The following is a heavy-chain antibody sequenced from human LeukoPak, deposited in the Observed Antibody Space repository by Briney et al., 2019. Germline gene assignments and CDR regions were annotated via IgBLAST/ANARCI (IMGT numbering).Heavy chain of an antibody. CDR3: ARGGRYCTTTNCYIGK. D-gene: IGHD2-2*02. J-gene: IGHJ4*02. V-gene: IGHV3-48*03. CDR1: GFTFSNYE. CDR2: ISHSGRTI. Sequence: GGSLRLSCAASGFTFSNYELNWVRQAPGKGLEWVSYISHSGRTIYYADSVKGRFTISRDNSENTLHLQMNSLRAEDTAMYHCARGGRYCTTTNCYIGKWGQGTLVTVSS.